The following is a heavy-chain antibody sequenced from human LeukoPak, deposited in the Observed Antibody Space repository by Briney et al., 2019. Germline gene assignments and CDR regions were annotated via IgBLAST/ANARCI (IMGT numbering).Heavy chain of an antibody. V-gene: IGHV4-59*01. J-gene: IGHJ4*02. CDR2: IYYSGST. Sequence: PSETLSLTCTVSGGSISSYYWSWIRQPPGKGLEWIGYIYYSGSTNYNPSLKSRVTISVDTSKNQFSLKLSSVTAADSAVYYCARDGQTLPFDCWGQGTLVTASS. CDR3: ARDGQTLPFDC. CDR1: GGSISSYY.